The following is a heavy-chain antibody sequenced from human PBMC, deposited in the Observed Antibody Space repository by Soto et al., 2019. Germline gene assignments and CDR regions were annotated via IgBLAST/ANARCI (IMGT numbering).Heavy chain of an antibody. V-gene: IGHV4-30-4*01. D-gene: IGHD3-22*01. Sequence: SETLSLTCTVSGGSISSDDYYWSWIRQPPGKGLEWIGYIYYSGSTYYNPSLRSRVTISVDTPKSQFSLKLISVTAADTAVYYCARDTAYYYASSGYFDYWGQGTLVTVSS. CDR1: GGSISSDDYY. CDR3: ARDTAYYYASSGYFDY. J-gene: IGHJ4*02. CDR2: IYYSGST.